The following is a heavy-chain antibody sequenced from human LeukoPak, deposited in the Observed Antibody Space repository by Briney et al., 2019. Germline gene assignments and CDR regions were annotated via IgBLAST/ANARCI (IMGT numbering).Heavy chain of an antibody. CDR1: GFTFSIYS. CDR2: ISSSSSTI. D-gene: IGHD6-13*01. J-gene: IGHJ4*02. Sequence: GGSLRLSCAASGFTFSIYSMNWVRQAPGKGLEWVSYISSSSSTIYYADSVKGRFTISRDNAKNSLYLQMNSLRAEDTAVYYCARDVYSSSWPFDYWGQGTLVTVSS. CDR3: ARDVYSSSWPFDY. V-gene: IGHV3-48*01.